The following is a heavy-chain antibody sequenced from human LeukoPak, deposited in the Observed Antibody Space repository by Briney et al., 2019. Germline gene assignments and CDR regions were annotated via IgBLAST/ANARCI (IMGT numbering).Heavy chain of an antibody. D-gene: IGHD3-3*01. J-gene: IGHJ6*03. CDR3: EKGAAAGPDGSYTYYMAV. V-gene: IGHV1-18*01. Sequence: ASVKVSCKASGYTFTSYGISWVRQAPGQGLEWMGWISAYNGNTNYAQKLQGRVTMTTDTSTSTAYMERRSLRSDDTAVFSCEKGAAAGPDGSYTYYMAVWGKGPTATVS. CDR2: ISAYNGNT. CDR1: GYTFTSYG.